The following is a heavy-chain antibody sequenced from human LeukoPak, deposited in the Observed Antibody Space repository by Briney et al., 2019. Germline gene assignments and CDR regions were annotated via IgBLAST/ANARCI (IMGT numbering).Heavy chain of an antibody. J-gene: IGHJ4*02. V-gene: IGHV1-58*01. CDR1: GFTFTSSA. D-gene: IGHD5-24*01. Sequence: SVKVSCKASGFTFTSSAVQWVRQARGQRLEWIGWIVVGSGNTNYAQKFQERVTITRDMSTSTAYMELSSLRSEDTAVYYCAADMDGYNKFDYWGQGTLVTVSS. CDR2: IVVGSGNT. CDR3: AADMDGYNKFDY.